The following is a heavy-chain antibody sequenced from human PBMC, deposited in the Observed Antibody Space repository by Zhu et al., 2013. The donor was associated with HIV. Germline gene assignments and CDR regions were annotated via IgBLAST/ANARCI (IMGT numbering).Heavy chain of an antibody. CDR2: IIPIYGIA. Sequence: QVQLVQSGAELKKPGSSVKVSCKASGGIFSNYGISWVRQAPGQGLEWMGGIIPIYGIAHYAQKFQDRVTITADESTSTVYMELRRLRSEDTAMFFCARAGLAPVLSRQYYYFYGMDVWGQGTTVTVSS. CDR3: ARAGLAPVLSRQYYYFYGMDV. D-gene: IGHD2-15*01. CDR1: GGIFSNYG. V-gene: IGHV1-69*01. J-gene: IGHJ6*02.